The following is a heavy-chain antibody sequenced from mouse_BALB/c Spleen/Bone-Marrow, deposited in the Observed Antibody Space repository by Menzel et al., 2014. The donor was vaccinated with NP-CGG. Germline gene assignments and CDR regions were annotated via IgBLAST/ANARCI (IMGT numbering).Heavy chain of an antibody. CDR2: IRNKPNGYTT. D-gene: IGHD6-2*01. V-gene: IGHV7-3*02. J-gene: IGHJ2*01. CDR1: GFTFSDYY. Sequence: EVMLVESGGGLVQPGGSLRLSCATFGFTFSDYYMNWVRQPPGKALVRLGFIRNKPNGYTTGYSASVKGRFTISRDNSQSIQYLQMNTLRTEDSATYYCARDMGGLLFDSWGQGTTRTGSS. CDR3: ARDMGGLLFDS.